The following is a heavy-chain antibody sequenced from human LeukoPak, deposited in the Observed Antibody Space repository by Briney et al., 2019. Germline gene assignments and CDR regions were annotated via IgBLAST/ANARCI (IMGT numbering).Heavy chain of an antibody. CDR3: ARRRGGYDSSGYFYYFDY. D-gene: IGHD3-22*01. CDR1: GSRFTTYW. V-gene: IGHV5-51*01. J-gene: IGHJ4*02. Sequence: GASPQISCKASGSRFTTYWIGWLRRLPGRDLEWMGIIYTGDSATRYSPSFQGQVTISADKSITTAYLQWSSLKASDTAMYYCARRRGGYDSSGYFYYFDYWGEGTLVTVSS. CDR2: IYTGDSAT.